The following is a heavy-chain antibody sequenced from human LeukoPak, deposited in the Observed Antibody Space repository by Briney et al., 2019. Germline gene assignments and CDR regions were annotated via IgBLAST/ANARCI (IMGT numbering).Heavy chain of an antibody. V-gene: IGHV3-7*01. CDR1: GFSFSSYW. CDR3: AREVDRAFGY. D-gene: IGHD2-15*01. Sequence: GGSLRLSCAASGFSFSSYWMSWVRQAPGKGPEWVANIKQETSETYYVDSVRGRFTISRDNAERSLHLQMNSLRVDDTAVYYCAREVDRAFGYWGQGTLVTVSS. CDR2: IKQETSET. J-gene: IGHJ4*02.